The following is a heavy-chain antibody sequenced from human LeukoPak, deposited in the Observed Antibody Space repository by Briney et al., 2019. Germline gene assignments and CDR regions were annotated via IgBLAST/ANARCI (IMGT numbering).Heavy chain of an antibody. D-gene: IGHD2-2*01. CDR2: ISSSSSYI. V-gene: IGHV3-21*01. Sequence: GGSLRLSCAASGFTFSSYSMNWVRQAPGKGLEWVSSISSSSSYIYYADSVKGRFTISRDNAKNSLYLQINGLRAEDTAVYYCARERSGSSCQDCWGRGTLVTVSS. J-gene: IGHJ4*02. CDR1: GFTFSSYS. CDR3: ARERSGSSCQDC.